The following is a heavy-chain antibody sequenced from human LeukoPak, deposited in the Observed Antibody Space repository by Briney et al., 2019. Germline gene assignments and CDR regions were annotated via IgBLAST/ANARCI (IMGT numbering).Heavy chain of an antibody. J-gene: IGHJ4*02. CDR2: ISNSGNII. CDR3: ARGRGLTLSYHYFDY. CDR1: GFTFSSYE. D-gene: IGHD3-10*01. V-gene: IGHV3-48*03. Sequence: GGSLRLSCAASGFTFSSYEMNWVRQVPGKGLEWVSYISNSGNIIYYADSVKGRFTISRDNAKNSLYLQVNSLRDEDTAVYYCARGRGLTLSYHYFDYWGQGTLVTVSS.